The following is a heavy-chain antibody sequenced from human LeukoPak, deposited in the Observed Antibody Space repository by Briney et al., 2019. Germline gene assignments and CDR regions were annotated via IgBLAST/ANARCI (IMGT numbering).Heavy chain of an antibody. Sequence: GGSLRLSCAASAFTFSRYGMHWVRQAPGKGLEWVAFIRYDGSNKYYADSVNGRFVISRDNAKNSLYLQMNSLRAEDTAVYYCARDRSTVTTWVDYWGQGTLVTVSS. CDR2: IRYDGSNK. J-gene: IGHJ4*02. V-gene: IGHV3-30*02. CDR3: ARDRSTVTTWVDY. D-gene: IGHD4-17*01. CDR1: AFTFSRYG.